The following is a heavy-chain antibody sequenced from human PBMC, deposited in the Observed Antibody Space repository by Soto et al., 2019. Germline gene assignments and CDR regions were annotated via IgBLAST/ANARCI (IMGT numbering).Heavy chain of an antibody. V-gene: IGHV4-30-4*01. CDR1: GGSISSGDYY. J-gene: IGHJ6*02. D-gene: IGHD5-12*01. CDR3: ASWTSGYDPTYGMDV. CDR2: IYYSGST. Sequence: QVQLQESGPGLVKPSQTLSLTCTVSGGSISSGDYYWSWIRQPPGKGMEWIGSIYYSGSTYYNPALKSRVTISVDTSKNQFSLQLSSVTAADTAVYYCASWTSGYDPTYGMDVWGQGTTVTVSS.